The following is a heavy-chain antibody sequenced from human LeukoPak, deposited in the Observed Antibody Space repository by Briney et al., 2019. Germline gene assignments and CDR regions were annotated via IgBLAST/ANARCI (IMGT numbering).Heavy chain of an antibody. D-gene: IGHD5-18*01. J-gene: IGHJ4*02. Sequence: PGGSLRLSCAASEFTYSSYGMHWVRQAPGKGLEWVAVISYDGSNKYYADSVKGRFTISRDNSKNTLYLQMNSLRAEDTAVYYCAKTRGYSYGYLDYWGQGTLVIVSS. CDR1: EFTYSSYG. V-gene: IGHV3-30*18. CDR3: AKTRGYSYGYLDY. CDR2: ISYDGSNK.